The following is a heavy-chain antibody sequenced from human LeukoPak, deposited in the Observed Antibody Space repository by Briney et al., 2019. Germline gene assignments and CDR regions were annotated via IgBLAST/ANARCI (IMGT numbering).Heavy chain of an antibody. V-gene: IGHV1-2*02. J-gene: IGHJ4*02. CDR3: ARELRDSFDY. Sequence: GPVKDSCKASGYTFTGYYMHWVRQAPGQGLEWMGWINPNSGGTNYAQKFQGRVTMTRDTSISTAYMELSRLRSDDTAVYYCARELRDSFDYWGQGTLVTVSS. CDR1: GYTFTGYY. CDR2: INPNSGGT. D-gene: IGHD2-21*02.